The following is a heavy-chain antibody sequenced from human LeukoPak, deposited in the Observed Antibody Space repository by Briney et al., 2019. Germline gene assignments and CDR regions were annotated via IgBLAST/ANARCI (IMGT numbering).Heavy chain of an antibody. CDR1: GGSISSYC. J-gene: IGHJ4*02. CDR2: IFTSGRT. D-gene: IGHD3-10*01. V-gene: IGHV4-4*09. Sequence: SETLSLTCTVSGGSISSYCWSWVRQSPGKGLEWIGYIFTSGRTDYNPSLKSRVTISVDTSKNQFSLKLSSVTAADTAVYYCASTLVRGVIKDYWGQGTLVTVSS. CDR3: ASTLVRGVIKDY.